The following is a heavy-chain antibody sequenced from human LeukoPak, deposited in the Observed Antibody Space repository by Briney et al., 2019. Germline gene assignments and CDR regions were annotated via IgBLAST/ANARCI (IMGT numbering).Heavy chain of an antibody. Sequence: ASVKVSYKASDYTFSSYGISWVRQAPGQGLEWMGWISGYNGNTKYAQNLQGRVTMTTDTSTTTAYMKLRSLRSDDTAVYYCARGRYYDSGGYDEAFDIWGQGTAVTVSS. V-gene: IGHV1-18*01. J-gene: IGHJ3*02. CDR3: ARGRYYDSGGYDEAFDI. D-gene: IGHD3-22*01. CDR1: DYTFSSYG. CDR2: ISGYNGNT.